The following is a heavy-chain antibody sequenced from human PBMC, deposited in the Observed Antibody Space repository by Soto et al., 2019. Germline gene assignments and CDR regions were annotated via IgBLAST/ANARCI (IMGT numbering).Heavy chain of an antibody. J-gene: IGHJ6*02. CDR1: GFSFSTYS. D-gene: IGHD2-21*02. CDR2: IGRRSDI. Sequence: GGSLRLSCETSGFSFSTYSMHWVRQAPGKGLEWVSSIGRRSDIYYADSVKGRFTISRDNAKNSVSLQMNSLRDEDTAVYYCAREETAWPLAYGLDVWGQGTTVTVSS. V-gene: IGHV3-21*01. CDR3: AREETAWPLAYGLDV.